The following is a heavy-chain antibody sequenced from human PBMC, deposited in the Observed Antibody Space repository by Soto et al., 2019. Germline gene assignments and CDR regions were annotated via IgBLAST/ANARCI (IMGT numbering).Heavy chain of an antibody. V-gene: IGHV3-23*01. CDR2: ISGSGGST. D-gene: IGHD6-13*01. CDR1: GFTFSSYA. Sequence: EVQLLESGGGLVQPGGSLRLSCAASGFTFSSYAMSWDRQAPGKGLEWVSAISGSGGSTYYADSVKGRFTFSRDNSKNTLSLQMNSLRAEDTAVYYCARRTSSWSFDYWGQGTLVTVSS. CDR3: ARRTSSWSFDY. J-gene: IGHJ4*02.